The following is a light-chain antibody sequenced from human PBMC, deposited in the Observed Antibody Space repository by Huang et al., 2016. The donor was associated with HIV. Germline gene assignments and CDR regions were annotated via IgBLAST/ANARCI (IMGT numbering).Light chain of an antibody. J-gene: IGKJ2*01. Sequence: IQLTQSPSSLSASVGDRVTITCRASQGISSDLAWYQQKPGKAPKFLIYAASTLQSGVPSRVSGSGSGTDFTLTISSLQPEDFATYYCQQHNIYPYTFGQGTKLEIK. V-gene: IGKV1-9*01. CDR3: QQHNIYPYT. CDR1: QGISSD. CDR2: AAS.